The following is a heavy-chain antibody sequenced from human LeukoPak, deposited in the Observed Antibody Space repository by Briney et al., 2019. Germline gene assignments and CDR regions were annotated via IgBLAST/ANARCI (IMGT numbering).Heavy chain of an antibody. CDR3: ARHMYYDFWSGYYSPQGSAFDI. D-gene: IGHD3-3*01. Sequence: SETLSLTCTVSGGSISSYYWSWIRQPPGKGLEWLGYIYYSGSTNYNPSLKSRVTISVDTSKNQFSLKLSSVTAADTAVYYCARHMYYDFWSGYYSPQGSAFDIWGQGTMVTVSS. CDR2: IYYSGST. CDR1: GGSISSYY. J-gene: IGHJ3*02. V-gene: IGHV4-59*01.